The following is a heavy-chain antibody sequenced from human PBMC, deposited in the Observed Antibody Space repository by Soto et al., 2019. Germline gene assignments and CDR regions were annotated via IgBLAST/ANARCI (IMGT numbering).Heavy chain of an antibody. J-gene: IGHJ4*02. CDR1: GFTFSTFD. CDR3: VKGAWLDY. Sequence: EVQLLESGGGLVQPGGSLRLSCVASGFTFSTFDMTWVRQAPGKGLEWVSLIRGVAGSTHYADSVKGRFTISKDNSKNMVYLEMNSLRGDDAAVYFCVKGAWLDYWGQGNMVTVSS. CDR2: IRGVAGST. V-gene: IGHV3-23*01.